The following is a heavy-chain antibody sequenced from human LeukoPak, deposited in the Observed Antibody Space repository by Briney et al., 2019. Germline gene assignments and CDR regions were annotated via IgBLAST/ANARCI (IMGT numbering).Heavy chain of an antibody. V-gene: IGHV4-59*01. J-gene: IGHJ4*02. Sequence: SETLSLTCTVSGGSISSYYWSWIRQPPGKGLGWIGYIYYSGSTNYNPSLKSRVTISVDTSKNQFSLKLSSVTAADTAVYYCARGIYSGYDYGYWGQGTLVTVSS. D-gene: IGHD5-12*01. CDR3: ARGIYSGYDYGY. CDR2: IYYSGST. CDR1: GGSISSYY.